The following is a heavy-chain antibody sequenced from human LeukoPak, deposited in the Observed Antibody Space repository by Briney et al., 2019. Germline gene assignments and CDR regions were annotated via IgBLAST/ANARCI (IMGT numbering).Heavy chain of an antibody. D-gene: IGHD3-10*01. V-gene: IGHV3-11*05. J-gene: IGHJ4*02. CDR1: GFTFSDYY. CDR2: ISSSSSYT. CDR3: AREEFYNAWLFDY. Sequence: GGSLRLSCAASGFTFSDYYMSWIRQAPGKGLEWVSYISSSSSYTNYADSVKGRFTISRDNAKNSLYLQMNSLRAEDTAVYYCAREEFYNAWLFDYWGQGTLVTVSS.